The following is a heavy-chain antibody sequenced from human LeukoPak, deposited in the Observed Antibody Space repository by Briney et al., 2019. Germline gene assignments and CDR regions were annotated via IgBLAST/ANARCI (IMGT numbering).Heavy chain of an antibody. Sequence: PGGSLRLSCTASGFTLSSYAMSWVRQAPGEGLEWVSTISGSADNTNYAEAVKGRFTISRDNAKNTLYLQMNSLRAEDTAVYYCAREADDYGATFSTWGQGTLVTVSS. CDR3: AREADDYGATFST. J-gene: IGHJ5*02. CDR1: GFTLSSYA. V-gene: IGHV3-23*01. D-gene: IGHD4-17*01. CDR2: ISGSADNT.